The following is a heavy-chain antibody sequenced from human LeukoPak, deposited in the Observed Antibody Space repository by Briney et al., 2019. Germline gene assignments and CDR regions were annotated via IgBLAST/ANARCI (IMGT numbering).Heavy chain of an antibody. CDR2: IYYSGST. J-gene: IGHJ4*02. CDR3: ARLQGGRSGYYPFNQ. CDR1: GASICSGDYY. D-gene: IGHD3-22*01. Sequence: SQTLSLTCTVSGASICSGDYYWSWIRQPPGKGLEWIVYIYYSGSTYYNPSLKSRVTISVDTSKNQFSLKLNSVTAADTAVYYCARLQGGRSGYYPFNQWGQGTLVTVSS. V-gene: IGHV4-30-4*01.